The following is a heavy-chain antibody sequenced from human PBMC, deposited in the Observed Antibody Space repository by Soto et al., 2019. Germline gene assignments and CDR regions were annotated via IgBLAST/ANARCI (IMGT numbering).Heavy chain of an antibody. CDR1: GGSISSSSYY. J-gene: IGHJ3*02. D-gene: IGHD3-22*01. CDR3: ARPGGYYYDSSGYNDI. V-gene: IGHV4-39*01. CDR2: IYYSGST. Sequence: SETLSLTCTVSGGSISSSSYYWGWIRQPPGKGLEWIGSIYYSGSTYYNPSLKSRVTISVDTSKNQFSLKLSSVTAADTAVYYCARPGGYYYDSSGYNDIWGQGTMVTVSS.